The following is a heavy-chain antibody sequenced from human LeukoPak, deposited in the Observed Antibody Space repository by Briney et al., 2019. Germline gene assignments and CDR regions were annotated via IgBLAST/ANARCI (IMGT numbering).Heavy chain of an antibody. Sequence: GGSLRLSCAASGFTFSSYSMNWVRQAPGKGLEWVSYISSSGSTIHYADSVKGRFTISRDNAKNSLYLQMNSLRAEDTAVYYCARDRWGYSYGGDWGQGTLVTVSS. CDR3: ARDRWGYSYGGD. CDR2: ISSSGSTI. V-gene: IGHV3-48*04. D-gene: IGHD5-18*01. J-gene: IGHJ4*02. CDR1: GFTFSSYS.